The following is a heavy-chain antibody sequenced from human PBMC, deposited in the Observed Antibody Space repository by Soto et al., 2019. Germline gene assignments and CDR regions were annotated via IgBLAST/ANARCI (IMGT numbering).Heavy chain of an antibody. CDR2: INHSGST. J-gene: IGHJ4*02. CDR1: GGSFSGHY. D-gene: IGHD6-19*01. CDR3: AKSRGWYDY. Sequence: PSETLSLTCAVHGGSFSGHYWSWIRQRPGKGLEWIGEINHSGSTNYNPSLKSRVTISVDTSKNQFSLKLSSVTAADTAVYYCAKSRGWYDYWGQGTQVTVSS. V-gene: IGHV4-34*01.